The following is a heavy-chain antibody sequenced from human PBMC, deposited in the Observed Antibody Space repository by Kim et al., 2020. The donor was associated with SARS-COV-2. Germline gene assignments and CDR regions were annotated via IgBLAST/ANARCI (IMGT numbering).Heavy chain of an antibody. CDR3: ARGGSFDAFDI. CDR2: K. Sequence: KYYADSVKGRFTISRDNAKNTLYLQMNSLRAEDTAVYYCARGGSFDAFDIWGQGTMVTVSS. V-gene: IGHV3-30*01. D-gene: IGHD2-15*01. J-gene: IGHJ3*02.